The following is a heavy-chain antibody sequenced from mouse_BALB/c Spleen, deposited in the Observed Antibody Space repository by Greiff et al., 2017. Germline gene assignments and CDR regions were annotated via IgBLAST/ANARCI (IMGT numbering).Heavy chain of an antibody. Sequence: EVMLVESGPGLVKPSQSLSLTCTVTGYSITSDYAWNWIRQFPGNKLEWMGYISYSGSTSYNPSLKSRISITRDTSKNQFFLQLNSVTTEDTATYYCARGEYGNYGAMDYWGQGTSVTVSS. CDR2: ISYSGST. J-gene: IGHJ4*01. CDR3: ARGEYGNYGAMDY. CDR1: GYSITSDYA. V-gene: IGHV3-2*02. D-gene: IGHD2-10*02.